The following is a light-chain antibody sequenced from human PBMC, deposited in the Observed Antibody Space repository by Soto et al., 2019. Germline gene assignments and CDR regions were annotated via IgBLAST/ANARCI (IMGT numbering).Light chain of an antibody. CDR2: AAS. CDR3: QESPRT. V-gene: IGKV1-27*01. CDR1: QSISNW. J-gene: IGKJ1*01. Sequence: IKMTQSHAALSASVGDRVSVTCRASQSISNWLAWYQQKPGKAPKLLIYAASTLQSGVPSRFSGSRSGTDFTLTISSLQPEDVAVYYCQESPRTFGQGTKV.